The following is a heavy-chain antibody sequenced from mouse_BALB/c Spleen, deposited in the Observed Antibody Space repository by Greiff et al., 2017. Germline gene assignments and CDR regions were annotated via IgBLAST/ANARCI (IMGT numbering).Heavy chain of an antibody. D-gene: IGHD2-1*01. CDR3: ARGGNSLDY. V-gene: IGHV5-17*02. J-gene: IGHJ2*01. CDR1: GFTFSSFG. Sequence: EVQLVESGGGLVQPGGSRKLSCAASGFTFSSFGMHWVRQAPEKGLEWVAYISSGSSTIYYVDTVKGRFTISRDNPKNTLFLQMTSLRSEDTAMYYCARGGNSLDYWGQGTTLTVSS. CDR2: ISSGSSTI.